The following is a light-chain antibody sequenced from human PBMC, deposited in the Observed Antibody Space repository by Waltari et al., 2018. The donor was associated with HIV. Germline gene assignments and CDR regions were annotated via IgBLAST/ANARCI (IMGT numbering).Light chain of an antibody. CDR1: SSDVGGYNY. V-gene: IGLV2-14*01. CDR3: SSYTSSSTLGGV. Sequence: QSALTQPASVSGSPGQSITISCPGTSSDVGGYNYVSWYQQPPRKAPKLLIYEVSNRPSGVSNRSSGSKSGNTASLTISGLQAEDEADYYCSSYTSSSTLGGVFGGGTKLTVL. CDR2: EVS. J-gene: IGLJ2*01.